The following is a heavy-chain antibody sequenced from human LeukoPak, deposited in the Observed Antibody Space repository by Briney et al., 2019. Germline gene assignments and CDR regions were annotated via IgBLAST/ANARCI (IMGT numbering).Heavy chain of an antibody. CDR1: GFTFSDYY. J-gene: IGHJ3*01. CDR3: ARFRRFGGAFDF. D-gene: IGHD2-15*01. CDR2: VSSSGSYT. V-gene: IGHV3-11*03. Sequence: PGGSLRLSCAASGFTFSDYYMSWIRQAPGKGLEWVSYVSSSGSYTNYADSVKGRFTISRDNAKNSLYLQMNSLRVEDTAVYYCARFRRFGGAFDFWGQGTMVTVSS.